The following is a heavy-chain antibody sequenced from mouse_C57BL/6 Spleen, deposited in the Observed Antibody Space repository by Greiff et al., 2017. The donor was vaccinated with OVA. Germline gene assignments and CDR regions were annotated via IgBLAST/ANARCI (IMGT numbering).Heavy chain of an antibody. Sequence: EVHLVESGGGLVKPGGSLKLSCAASGFTFSDYGMHWVRQAPEKGLEWVAYISSGSSTIYYADPVKGRFTISRDNAKNTLFLQMTSLRSEDTAMYYCARRSNYLFAYWGQGTLVTVSA. CDR2: ISSGSSTI. D-gene: IGHD2-5*01. J-gene: IGHJ3*01. V-gene: IGHV5-17*01. CDR1: GFTFSDYG. CDR3: ARRSNYLFAY.